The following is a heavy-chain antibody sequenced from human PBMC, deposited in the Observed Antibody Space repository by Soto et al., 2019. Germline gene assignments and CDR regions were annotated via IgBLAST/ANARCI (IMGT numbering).Heavy chain of an antibody. CDR1: GASISSSSYY. D-gene: IGHD3-10*01. CDR3: ARHTLVRGFKASCWFAP. J-gene: IGHJ5*02. Sequence: QLQLQESGPGLAKPSETLSLTCSVSGASISSSSYYWGWIRQPPGKGLEWIGSIYRSGYTYDNPSLKSRLTISVEASTNQFSLMLSSVTAADTAVYYCARHTLVRGFKASCWFAPWGQGTLVTVSS. V-gene: IGHV4-39*01. CDR2: IYRSGYT.